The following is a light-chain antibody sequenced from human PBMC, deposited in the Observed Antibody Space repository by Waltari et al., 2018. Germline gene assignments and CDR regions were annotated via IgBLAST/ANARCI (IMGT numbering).Light chain of an antibody. Sequence: QAALTQPRSVSGSPGQSVPISCTGTSSDIGGYNYVSWYQQHPGTAPKLMIYEVSKRPSGVSDRFSGSKSGNTASLTISGLQAEDEADYYCSSYAGSNTWVFGGGTRLTVL. V-gene: IGLV2-11*01. CDR3: SSYAGSNTWV. CDR2: EVS. J-gene: IGLJ2*01. CDR1: SSDIGGYNY.